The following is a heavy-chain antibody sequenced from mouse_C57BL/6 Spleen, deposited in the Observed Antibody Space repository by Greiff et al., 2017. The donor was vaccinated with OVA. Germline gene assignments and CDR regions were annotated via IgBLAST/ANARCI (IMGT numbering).Heavy chain of an antibody. CDR3: ARWVYYHGGFAY. CDR2: INPSNGGT. V-gene: IGHV1-53*01. J-gene: IGHJ3*01. CDR1: GYTFTSYW. Sequence: QVQLQQSGTELVKPGASVKLSCKASGYTFTSYWMHWVKQRPGQGLEWIGNINPSNGGTNYNEKFKSKATLTVDKSSSTAYMQLSSLTSEDSAVYYCARWVYYHGGFAYWGQGTLVTVSA. D-gene: IGHD2-1*01.